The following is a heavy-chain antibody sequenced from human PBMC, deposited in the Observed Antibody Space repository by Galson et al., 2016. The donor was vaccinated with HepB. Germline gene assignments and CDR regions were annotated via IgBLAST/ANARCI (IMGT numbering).Heavy chain of an antibody. CDR1: GASITNDY. V-gene: IGHV4-59*01. CDR2: IHYTGDT. J-gene: IGHJ4*02. D-gene: IGHD3-3*01. Sequence: SETLSLTCSVYGASITNDYWTWIRQPPGKGLEWIGYIHYTGDTSYNPSLTSRVTISVDTSKSQFSLKLTSVTAADTAVYYCARQFRGYYGLFDDWGQGSLVTVSS. CDR3: ARQFRGYYGLFDD.